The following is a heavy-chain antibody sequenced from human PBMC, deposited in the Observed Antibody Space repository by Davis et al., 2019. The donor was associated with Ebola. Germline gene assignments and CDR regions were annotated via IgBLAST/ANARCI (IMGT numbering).Heavy chain of an antibody. V-gene: IGHV3-15*01. D-gene: IGHD2-21*02. CDR2: IKSKGEGGTT. CDR1: GYTFSNYA. CDR3: TTGEDLTDFGLDV. Sequence: SCKASGYTFSNYAVHWVRQAPGKGLQWVGRIKSKGEGGTTDFAAPVNGRFAISRDDSKDTLYLEMNSLKTEDTAVYYCTTGEDLTDFGLDVWGQGTAVTVSS. J-gene: IGHJ6*02.